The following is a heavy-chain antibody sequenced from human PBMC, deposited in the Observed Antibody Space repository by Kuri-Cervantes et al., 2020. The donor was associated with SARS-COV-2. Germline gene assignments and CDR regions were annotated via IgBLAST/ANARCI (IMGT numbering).Heavy chain of an antibody. D-gene: IGHD6-19*01. CDR1: GFTFSSYG. J-gene: IGHJ6*02. Sequence: GESLKISCAASGFTFSSYGVHWVRQAPGKGLEWVAVISYDGSNKYYADPVKGRFTISRDNSKNTLYLQMNSLRAEDTAVYYCAKDLVRASSGWQRYYYYYGMDVWGQGTTVTVSS. CDR3: AKDLVRASSGWQRYYYYYGMDV. V-gene: IGHV3-30*18. CDR2: ISYDGSNK.